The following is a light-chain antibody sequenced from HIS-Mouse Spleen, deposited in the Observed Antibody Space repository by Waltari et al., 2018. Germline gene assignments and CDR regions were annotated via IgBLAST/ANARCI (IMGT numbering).Light chain of an antibody. J-gene: IGLJ3*02. V-gene: IGLV3-19*01. CDR2: GKN. CDR1: SLRSYY. Sequence: SSELTQDPAVSVALGQTVRITCQGDSLRSYYPSWYQQKPGQAPVLVIYGKNNRPSGIPDRFSGSSSGNTASLTITGAQAEDEADYYCNSRDSSGNHWVFGGGTKLTVL. CDR3: NSRDSSGNHWV.